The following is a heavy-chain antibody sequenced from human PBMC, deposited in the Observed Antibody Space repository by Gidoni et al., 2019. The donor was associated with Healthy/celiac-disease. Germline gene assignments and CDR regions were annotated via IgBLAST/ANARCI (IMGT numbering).Heavy chain of an antibody. D-gene: IGHD2-15*01. CDR3: ASIHCSGGSCYSYYYYGMDV. CDR1: GGTFSSYA. V-gene: IGHV1-69*04. CDR2: IIPILGIA. Sequence: QVQLVQSGAEVKKPGSAVKVSCKASGGTFSSYAISWVRQAPGQGLEWMGRIIPILGIANYAQKFQGRVTITADQSTSTAYMELSSLRSEDTAVYYCASIHCSGGSCYSYYYYGMDVWGQGTTVTVSS. J-gene: IGHJ6*02.